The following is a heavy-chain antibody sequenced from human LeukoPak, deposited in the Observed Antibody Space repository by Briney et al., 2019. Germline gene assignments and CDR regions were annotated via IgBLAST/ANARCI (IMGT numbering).Heavy chain of an antibody. CDR1: GGSVSSGSYY. Sequence: PSETLSLTCIVSGGSVSSGSYYWSWIRQPPGKGLEWIGEINHSGSTNYNPSLKSRVTISVDTSKNQFSLKLSSVTAADTAVYYCAGSSARPLDYWGQGTLVTVSS. D-gene: IGHD1-26*01. V-gene: IGHV4-61*01. CDR2: INHSGST. CDR3: AGSSARPLDY. J-gene: IGHJ4*02.